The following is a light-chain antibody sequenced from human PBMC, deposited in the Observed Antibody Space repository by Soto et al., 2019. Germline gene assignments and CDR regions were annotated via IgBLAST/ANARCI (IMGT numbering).Light chain of an antibody. J-gene: IGKJ1*01. Sequence: EIVLTQSPATLSLSPGEIATLSCRASQSVSSYLAWYQQKPGQAPSLLIYDASNSATGIPARFSGSGSGKHFTLTIRSLVPQDCAVYSFQQRRKCPRTFGQGTKVDIK. CDR3: QQRRKCPRT. CDR1: QSVSSY. CDR2: DAS. V-gene: IGKV3-11*01.